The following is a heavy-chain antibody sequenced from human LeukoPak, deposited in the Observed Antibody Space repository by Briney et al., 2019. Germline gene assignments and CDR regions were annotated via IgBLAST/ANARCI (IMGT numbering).Heavy chain of an antibody. CDR1: GYTFTSYD. J-gene: IGHJ4*02. V-gene: IGHV1-8*03. CDR3: ARVPYSSSWYVDY. CDR2: MNPNSGNT. Sequence: ASVKVSCKASGYTFTSYDINWVRQATGQGLERMGWMNPNSGNTGYAQKFQGRVTITRNTSISTAYMELSSLRSEDTAVYYCARVPYSSSWYVDYWGQGTLVTVSS. D-gene: IGHD6-13*01.